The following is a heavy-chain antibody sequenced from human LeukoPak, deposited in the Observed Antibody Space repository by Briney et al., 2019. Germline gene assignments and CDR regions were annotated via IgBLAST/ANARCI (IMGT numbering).Heavy chain of an antibody. V-gene: IGHV4-39*07. J-gene: IGHJ4*02. CDR1: GGSITSSSKY. CDR3: ASRDY. CDR2: IYYSGTT. Sequence: SETLSLTCTVSGGSITSSSKYWGWIRQPPGKGLEWIGSIYYSGTTYYNPSLKSRVTISVDTSKNQFSLKLSSVTAADTAVYYCASRDYWGQGTLVTVSS.